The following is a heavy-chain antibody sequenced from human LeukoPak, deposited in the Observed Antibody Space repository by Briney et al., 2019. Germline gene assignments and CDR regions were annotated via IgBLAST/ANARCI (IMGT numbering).Heavy chain of an antibody. Sequence: PGGSLRLSCAASGFTFSSYSMNWVRQAPGKGLEWVSSISSSSSYIYYADSVKGRFTISRDNAKNSLYLQMNSLRAEDTAVYYCARYHVGIAVAGTSNYYYYMDVWGKGTTVTVSS. D-gene: IGHD6-19*01. CDR3: ARYHVGIAVAGTSNYYYYMDV. CDR1: GFTFSSYS. CDR2: ISSSSSYI. J-gene: IGHJ6*03. V-gene: IGHV3-21*01.